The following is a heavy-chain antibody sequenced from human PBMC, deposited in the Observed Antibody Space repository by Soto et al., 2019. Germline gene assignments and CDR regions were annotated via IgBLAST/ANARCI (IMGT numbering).Heavy chain of an antibody. D-gene: IGHD6-6*01. CDR3: ASTDHEYNSPTY. Sequence: GGPLTLSCAGSLLTVSSYCSDCFHHAPGKGLVWVSRINGAGSSTSYADSVKGRFTISRDNAKNTLYLQMNSLRAEDTAVYYCASTDHEYNSPTYGGQGTRVTV. CDR2: INGAGSST. V-gene: IGHV3-74*01. J-gene: IGHJ4*02. CDR1: LLTVSSYC.